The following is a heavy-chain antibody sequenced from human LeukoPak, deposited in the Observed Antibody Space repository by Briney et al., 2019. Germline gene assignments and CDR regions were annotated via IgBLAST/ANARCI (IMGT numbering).Heavy chain of an antibody. CDR1: GFTFTTSD. J-gene: IGHJ4*02. CDR3: ARVRGAMFHSGWSDY. V-gene: IGHV3-21*01. CDR2: ISTSSSYI. Sequence: GGSLRLSCAGSGFTFTTSDMNRVRQAPGKGLEWVSSISTSSSYIYYAESVKGRFIISRDNTKNSLFLQMNSLRVDDTAVYYCARVRGAMFHSGWSDYWGQGTLVTVSA. D-gene: IGHD6-13*01.